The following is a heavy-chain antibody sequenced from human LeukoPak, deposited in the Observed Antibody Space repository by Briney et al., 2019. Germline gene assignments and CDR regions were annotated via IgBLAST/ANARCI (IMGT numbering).Heavy chain of an antibody. CDR1: GFTFNSYW. CDR2: IKQDGSEI. D-gene: IGHD3-10*01. CDR3: AGARYGSGGYFFDF. Sequence: GGSLRLSCAASGFTFNSYWMSWVRQAPGKGLECVANIKQDGSEIYFVDSVKGRFTISRDNAKSSLYLQVNSLRGEDTAVYYCAGARYGSGGYFFDFWGQGTLVTVSS. J-gene: IGHJ4*02. V-gene: IGHV3-7*04.